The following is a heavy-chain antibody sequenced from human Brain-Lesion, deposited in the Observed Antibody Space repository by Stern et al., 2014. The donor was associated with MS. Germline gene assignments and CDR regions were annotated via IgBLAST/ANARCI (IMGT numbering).Heavy chain of an antibody. CDR1: GFTFSTYW. CDR3: ARAHVDTWDWFDP. Sequence: VQLVESGGDLVQPGGSLRLSCTASGFTFSTYWMHWVRQAPGKGLVWVSRINGDGSRTSYADSVKGRFTISRDNAKNTLYVQMNSLRVEDMAVYYCARAHVDTWDWFDPWGQGTLVTVSS. V-gene: IGHV3-74*02. CDR2: INGDGSRT. D-gene: IGHD5-18*01. J-gene: IGHJ5*02.